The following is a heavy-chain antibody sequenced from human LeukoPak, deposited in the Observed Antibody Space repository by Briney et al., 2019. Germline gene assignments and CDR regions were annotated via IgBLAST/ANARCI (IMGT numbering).Heavy chain of an antibody. CDR3: ARRGYCSGGSCHSHSFDI. J-gene: IGHJ3*02. CDR2: IYPGDSDT. Sequence: GESLKISCKASGYSFTSYWIGWVRQMPGKGLEWMGIIYPGDSDTRYSPSFQGQVTISADKSISTAYLQWSSLKASDTAMYYCARRGYCSGGSCHSHSFDIWAKGQWSPSLQ. CDR1: GYSFTSYW. V-gene: IGHV5-51*01. D-gene: IGHD2-15*01.